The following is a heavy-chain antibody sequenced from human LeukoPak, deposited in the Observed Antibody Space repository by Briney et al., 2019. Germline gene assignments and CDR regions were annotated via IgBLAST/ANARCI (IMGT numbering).Heavy chain of an antibody. J-gene: IGHJ4*02. CDR2: IYDSGST. Sequence: SENLSLTRTVSGGSISSYYWSWIRQPPGKGLEWIGHIYDSGSTNYNPSLKSRVTISVDTSKNQFSLKLSSVTAADTAVYYCAREFSWSGFFDYWGQGTLVTVSS. CDR3: AREFSWSGFFDY. V-gene: IGHV4-59*01. CDR1: GGSISSYY. D-gene: IGHD3-3*01.